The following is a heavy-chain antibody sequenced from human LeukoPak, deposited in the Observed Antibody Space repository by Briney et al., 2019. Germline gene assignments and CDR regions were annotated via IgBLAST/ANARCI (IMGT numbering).Heavy chain of an antibody. Sequence: ASVKVSCKASGYTFTGYYMHWVRQAPGQGLEWMGWINPNSGGTNYAQKFQGRVTMTRDTYISTAYMELSRLRSDDTAVYYCAREYYDYVWGSYRYTVYYFDYWGQGTLVTVSS. J-gene: IGHJ4*02. D-gene: IGHD3-16*02. CDR1: GYTFTGYY. V-gene: IGHV1-2*02. CDR2: INPNSGGT. CDR3: AREYYDYVWGSYRYTVYYFDY.